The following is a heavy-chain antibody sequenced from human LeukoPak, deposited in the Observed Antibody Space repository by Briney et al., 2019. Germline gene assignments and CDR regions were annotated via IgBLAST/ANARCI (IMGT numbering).Heavy chain of an antibody. CDR1: GGSISSGTYY. D-gene: IGHD5-12*01. Sequence: SQTLSLTCTVSGGSISSGTYYWTWIRQPAGTGLEWVGRIYTTGSTNYNPSLKSRLTISVDTSKNQFSLKLSSVTAADTAVYYCARAYERFYYYYMDVWGKGTTVTISS. J-gene: IGHJ6*03. CDR3: ARAYERFYYYYMDV. V-gene: IGHV4-61*02. CDR2: IYTTGST.